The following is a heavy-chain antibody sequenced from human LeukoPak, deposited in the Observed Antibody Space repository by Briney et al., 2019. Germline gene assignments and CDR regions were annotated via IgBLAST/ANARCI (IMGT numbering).Heavy chain of an antibody. Sequence: AASVKVSCKASGYTFTNYGISWVRQAPGQGLEWMGWISACNGNTNYAQKFQGRITMTTDTSTSTAYMELRSLRSDDTAVYYCARDLKMGYSSGRYSWGTGSSNDYWGQGTLVTVSS. CDR1: GYTFTNYG. CDR3: ARDLKMGYSSGRYSWGTGSSNDY. V-gene: IGHV1-18*01. CDR2: ISACNGNT. D-gene: IGHD6-19*01. J-gene: IGHJ4*02.